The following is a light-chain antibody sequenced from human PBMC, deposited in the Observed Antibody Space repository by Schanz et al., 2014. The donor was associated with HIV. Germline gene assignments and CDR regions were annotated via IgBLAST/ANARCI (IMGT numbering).Light chain of an antibody. CDR3: QQGGSWPLT. V-gene: IGKV3-11*01. J-gene: IGKJ4*01. CDR1: QSVSTY. Sequence: EIVLTQSPVTLSLSPGERATLSCRASQSVSTYLAWYQQKPGQSPRLLIYDASNRATGIPPRFSGSGSGTEFTLTISSLEPEDFAVYYCQQGGSWPLTFGGGTTVEIK. CDR2: DAS.